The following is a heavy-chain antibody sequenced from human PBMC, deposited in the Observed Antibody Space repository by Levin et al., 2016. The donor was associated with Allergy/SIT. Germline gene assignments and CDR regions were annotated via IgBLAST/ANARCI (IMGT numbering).Heavy chain of an antibody. J-gene: IGHJ3*02. CDR1: GYSFTSYW. D-gene: IGHD3-22*01. V-gene: IGHV5-51*01. CDR2: IYPGDSDT. CDR3: ARQSRITMIVGLSDAFDI. Sequence: GGSLRLSCKGSGYSFTSYWIGWVRQMPGKGLEWMGIIYPGDSDTRYSPSFQGQVTISADKSISTAYLQWSSLKASDTAMYYCARQSRITMIVGLSDAFDIWGQGTMVTVSS.